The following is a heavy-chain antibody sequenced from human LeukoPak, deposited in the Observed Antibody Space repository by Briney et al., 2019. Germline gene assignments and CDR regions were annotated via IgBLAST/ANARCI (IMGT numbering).Heavy chain of an antibody. V-gene: IGHV4-59*01. J-gene: IGHJ4*02. CDR1: GGSISSYY. CDR3: ARAIYGDYATE. CDR2: IYYSGST. Sequence: PSETLSLTCTVSGGSISSYYWSWIRQPPGKGLEWIGYIYYSGSTNYNPSLKSRVTISVDTSKNQFSLKLSSVTAADTAVYYCARAIYGDYATEWGQGTLVTVSS. D-gene: IGHD4-17*01.